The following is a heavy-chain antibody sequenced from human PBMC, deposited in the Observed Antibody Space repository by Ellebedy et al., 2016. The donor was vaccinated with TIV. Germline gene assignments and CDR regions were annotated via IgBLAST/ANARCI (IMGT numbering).Heavy chain of an antibody. J-gene: IGHJ3*02. CDR1: ELTVTSNF. Sequence: GGSLRLSCAASELTVTSNFMSWVRQAPGKGLAWVSTIAIDSTTYYADSVKGRFTISRDNSKNTLDIQMNSLRAEDTAVYYCARETYNDVDLKLCGIFDIWGQGTMVTVSS. D-gene: IGHD1-7*01. CDR2: IAIDSTT. V-gene: IGHV3-66*01. CDR3: ARETYNDVDLKLCGIFDI.